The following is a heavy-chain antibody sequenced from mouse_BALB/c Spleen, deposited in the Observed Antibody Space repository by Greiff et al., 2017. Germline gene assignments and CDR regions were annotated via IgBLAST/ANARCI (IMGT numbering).Heavy chain of an antibody. CDR2: IWTGGGT. CDR3: VRDVGNYLDY. Sequence: QVQLKQSGPGLVAPSQSLSITCTVSGFSLTSYGVHWVRQPPGKGLEWLGVIWTGGGTNYNSAFMSRLSISKDNSKSQVFLKMNSLQTDDTAIYYCVRDVGNYLDYWGQGTTLTVSS. J-gene: IGHJ2*01. D-gene: IGHD1-1*02. CDR1: GFSLTSYG. V-gene: IGHV2-9*02.